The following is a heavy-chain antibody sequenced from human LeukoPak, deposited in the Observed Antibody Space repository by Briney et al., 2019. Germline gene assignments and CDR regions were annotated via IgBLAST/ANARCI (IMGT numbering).Heavy chain of an antibody. J-gene: IGHJ2*01. V-gene: IGHV4-4*07. CDR2: IYTSGNT. Sequence: SETLSLTCTVPGGSISSYYWSWIRQPAGKGLEWIGRIYTSGNTNYNPSLKSRVSMSVDTSKNQFSLKLSSVTAADTAVYYCARYVISSYWYFDLWGRGTLVTVSS. CDR3: ARYVISSYWYFDL. D-gene: IGHD2/OR15-2a*01. CDR1: GGSISSYY.